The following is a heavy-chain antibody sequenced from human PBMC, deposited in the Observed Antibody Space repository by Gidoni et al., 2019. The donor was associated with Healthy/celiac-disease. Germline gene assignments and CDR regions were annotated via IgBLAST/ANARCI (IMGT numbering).Heavy chain of an antibody. Sequence: QVQLQQWGAGLLKPSETLSLTCAVYGGSFSGYYWCWIRQPPGKGLEWIGEINHSGSTNYNPSLKSRVTISVDTSKNQFSLKLSSVTAADTAVYYCARSQEQWLVAHFDYWGQGTLVTVSS. V-gene: IGHV4-34*01. CDR2: INHSGST. CDR1: GGSFSGYY. J-gene: IGHJ4*02. CDR3: ARSQEQWLVAHFDY. D-gene: IGHD6-19*01.